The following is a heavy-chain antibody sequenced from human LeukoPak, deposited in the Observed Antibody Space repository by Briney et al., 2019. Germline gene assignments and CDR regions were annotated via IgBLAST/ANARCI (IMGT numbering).Heavy chain of an antibody. Sequence: SGGSLRLSCAASGFTFSIYAMRWVRQAPEKGLEWVSAISGSGGSRYYADSVKGRFTISRDSSKNTLYLQMNSLRAEDTAVYYCANVIAATTVGGQGTLVTVSS. V-gene: IGHV3-23*01. CDR1: GFTFSIYA. D-gene: IGHD2-15*01. CDR2: ISGSGGSR. J-gene: IGHJ4*02. CDR3: ANVIAATTV.